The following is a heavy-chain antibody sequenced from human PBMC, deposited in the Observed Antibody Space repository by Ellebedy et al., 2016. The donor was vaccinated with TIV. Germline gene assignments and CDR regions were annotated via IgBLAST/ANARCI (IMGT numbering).Heavy chain of an antibody. CDR3: AGGIVVPAADAYYYYYGMDV. D-gene: IGHD2-2*01. CDR2: IIPIFGTA. V-gene: IGHV1-69*06. Sequence: SVKVSCXASGGTFSSYAISWVRQAPGQGLEWMGGIIPIFGTANYAQKFQGRVTITADKSTSTAYMELSSLRSEDTAVYYCAGGIVVPAADAYYYYYGMDVWGQGTTVTVSS. J-gene: IGHJ6*02. CDR1: GGTFSSYA.